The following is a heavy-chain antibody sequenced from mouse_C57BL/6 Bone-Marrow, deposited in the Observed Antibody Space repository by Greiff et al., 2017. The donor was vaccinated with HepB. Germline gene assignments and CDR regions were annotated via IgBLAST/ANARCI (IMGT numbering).Heavy chain of an antibody. V-gene: IGHV1-80*01. CDR1: GYAFSTYW. Sequence: QVQLKESGAELVKPGASVKISCKASGYAFSTYWMNWVKQRPGKGLEWIGQIYPGDGDTNYNGKFKGKATLTTDKSSSTAYMQLSSLTTEDSAVDFYARITSLWYFDVWGTGTTVADAS. J-gene: IGHJ1*03. CDR2: IYPGDGDT. D-gene: IGHD1-1*01. CDR3: ARITSLWYFDV.